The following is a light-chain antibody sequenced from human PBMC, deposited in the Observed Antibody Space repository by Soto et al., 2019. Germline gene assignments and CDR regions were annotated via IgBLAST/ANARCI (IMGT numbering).Light chain of an antibody. V-gene: IGLV2-14*01. J-gene: IGLJ2*01. Sequence: QLVLTQPASVSGSPGKSITISCTGTSSDVGGYNYVSWYQQYPGKAPKLMIYDVSNRPSGVSNRFSGSKSGNTASLTISGLQAQDEADYYCSSYTSSSTPHVVFGGGTQLTVL. CDR2: DVS. CDR3: SSYTSSSTPHVV. CDR1: SSDVGGYNY.